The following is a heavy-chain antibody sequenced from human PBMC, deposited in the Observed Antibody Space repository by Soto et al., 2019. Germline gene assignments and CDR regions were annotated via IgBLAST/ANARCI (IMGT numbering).Heavy chain of an antibody. Sequence: ASVKVSCKASGYTFTSYAMHWVRQAPGQRLEWMGWINAGNGNTKYSQKFQGRVTITRDTSASTAYMELSSLRSEDTAVYYCARDGILYAPDAFDIWGQGTMVTVSS. D-gene: IGHD2-8*01. CDR1: GYTFTSYA. CDR3: ARDGILYAPDAFDI. J-gene: IGHJ3*02. CDR2: INAGNGNT. V-gene: IGHV1-3*01.